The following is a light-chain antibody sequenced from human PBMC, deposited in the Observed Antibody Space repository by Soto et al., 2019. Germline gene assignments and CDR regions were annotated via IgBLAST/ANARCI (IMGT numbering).Light chain of an antibody. CDR2: SNN. CDR3: GAWDNSLNGFFV. V-gene: IGLV1-44*01. Sequence: QSVLTQPPSASGTPGQRVTMSCSGSSSNIGNNGVNWYRHLPGTAPRLLIYSNNQRPSGVPDRFSGSKSGTSASLAISGLQSEDEADYYCGAWDNSLNGFFVFGTGTKVTVL. J-gene: IGLJ1*01. CDR1: SSNIGNNG.